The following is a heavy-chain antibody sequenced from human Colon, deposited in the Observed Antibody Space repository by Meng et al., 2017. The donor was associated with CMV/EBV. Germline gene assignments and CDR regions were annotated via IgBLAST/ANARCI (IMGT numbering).Heavy chain of an antibody. J-gene: IGHJ4*03. CDR2: IRYDGSDE. D-gene: IGHD2-15*01. V-gene: IGHV3-30*02. CDR3: AKDRTTLGYCSGGSCPGGPPDF. CDR1: GFIFSNYG. Sequence: GGSLRLSCAASGFIFSNYGMHWVRQAPGKGLEWVGVIRYDGSDEKYGDSAKGRFTASRDNSKNTLYLQMNSLRPEDTAVYYCAKDRTTLGYCSGGSCPGGPPDFWGHGTLVTVSS.